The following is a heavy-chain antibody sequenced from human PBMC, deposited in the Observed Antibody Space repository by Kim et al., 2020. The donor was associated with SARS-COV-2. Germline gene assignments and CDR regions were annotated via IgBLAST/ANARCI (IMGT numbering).Heavy chain of an antibody. CDR2: IYYSGST. Sequence: SETLSLTCTVSGGSISSSSYYWGWIRQPPGKGLEWIGSIYYSGSTYYNPSLKSRVTISVDTSKNQFSLKLSSMTAADTAVYYCARQGYGYSYGYGSVYY. V-gene: IGHV4-39*01. J-gene: IGHJ6*01. CDR3: ARQGYGYSYGYGSVYY. CDR1: GGSISSSSYY. D-gene: IGHD5-18*01.